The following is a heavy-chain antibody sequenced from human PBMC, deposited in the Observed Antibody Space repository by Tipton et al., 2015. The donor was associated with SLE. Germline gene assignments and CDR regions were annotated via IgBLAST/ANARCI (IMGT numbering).Heavy chain of an antibody. V-gene: IGHV4-59*01. D-gene: IGHD1-26*01. CDR2: IYYSGST. CDR1: GGSISSYH. J-gene: IGHJ4*02. CDR3: ARGSGYFDY. Sequence: TLSLTCTVSGGSISSYHWSWIRQPPGKGLEWIGCIYYSGSTNYNPSLKSRVTISVDTSKNQFSLKLSSVTAADTAVYYCARGSGYFDYWGQGTLVTVSS.